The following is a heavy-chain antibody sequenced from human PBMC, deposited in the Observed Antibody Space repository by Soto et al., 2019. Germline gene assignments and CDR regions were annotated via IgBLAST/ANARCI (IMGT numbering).Heavy chain of an antibody. Sequence: EVQLVESGGGSVQPGGSLRLSCASSGFTLSGSWMHWVRQGPGMGLVWVSGIKSDGTNTAYADSVRGRFTISRDNAKDTLYLQMNSLRAEDTAVYYCVRDGWAVAENWGQGTLVTVSS. CDR1: GFTLSGSW. CDR2: IKSDGTNT. D-gene: IGHD6-19*01. CDR3: VRDGWAVAEN. V-gene: IGHV3-74*01. J-gene: IGHJ4*02.